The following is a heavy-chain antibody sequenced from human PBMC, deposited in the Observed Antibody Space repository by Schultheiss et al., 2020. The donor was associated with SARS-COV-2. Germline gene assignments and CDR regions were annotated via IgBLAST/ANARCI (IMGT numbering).Heavy chain of an antibody. V-gene: IGHV5-51*01. D-gene: IGHD2-2*02. CDR3: ARQGVYCSSTSCYSWFDP. CDR1: GYSFTSYW. J-gene: IGHJ5*02. CDR2: IYPGDSDT. Sequence: GESLKISCKGFGYSFTSYWIGWVRQMPGKGLEWMGIIYPGDSDTRYSPSFEGQVTISADKSISTAYLQWSSLKASDTAMYYCARQGVYCSSTSCYSWFDPWGQGTLVTVSS.